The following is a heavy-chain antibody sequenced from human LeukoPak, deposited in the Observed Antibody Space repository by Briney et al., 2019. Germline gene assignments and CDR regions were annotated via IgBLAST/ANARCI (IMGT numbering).Heavy chain of an antibody. V-gene: IGHV1-2*02. J-gene: IGHJ6*02. CDR3: ARLLLGSYGMDV. CDR1: GYTFTGYY. CDR2: INPNSGGT. D-gene: IGHD2-15*01. Sequence: ASVKVSCKASGYTFTGYYMHWVRQAPGQRLEWMGWINPNSGGTNYAQKFQGRVTMTRDTSISTAYMELSRLRSDDTAVYYGARLLLGSYGMDVWGQGTTVTVSS.